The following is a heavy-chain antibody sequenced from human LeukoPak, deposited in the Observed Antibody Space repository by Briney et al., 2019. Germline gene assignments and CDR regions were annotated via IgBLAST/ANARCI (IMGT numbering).Heavy chain of an antibody. CDR2: IYPGDSDT. CDR1: GYNFITYW. J-gene: IGHJ5*02. V-gene: IGHV5-51*01. Sequence: GESLKISCKGSGYNFITYWIAWVRQMPGKGLEWMGIIYPGDSDTRYSTAFQGQVTISAAKSIRTAYLQWSSLKASDTAMYYCARLAYSTTWSAARFDPWGQGTLVTVSS. CDR3: ARLAYSTTWSAARFDP. D-gene: IGHD3-16*01.